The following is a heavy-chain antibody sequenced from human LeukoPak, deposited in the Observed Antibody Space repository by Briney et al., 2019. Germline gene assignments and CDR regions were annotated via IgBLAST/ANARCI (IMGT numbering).Heavy chain of an antibody. CDR1: GYTFTGYY. J-gene: IGHJ4*02. D-gene: IGHD2-2*01. Sequence: ASVKVSCKASGYTFTGYYMHWVRQAPGQGLEWTGWINPNSGGTNYAQKFQGRVTMTRDTSISTAYMELSRLRSDDTAVYYCARSDIVVVPAASPPDYWGEGTLVTVSS. CDR3: ARSDIVVVPAASPPDY. CDR2: INPNSGGT. V-gene: IGHV1-2*02.